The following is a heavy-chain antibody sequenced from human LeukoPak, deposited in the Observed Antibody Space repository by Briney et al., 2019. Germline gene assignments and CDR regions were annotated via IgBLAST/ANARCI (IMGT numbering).Heavy chain of an antibody. D-gene: IGHD3/OR15-3a*01. CDR2: INPSSGRT. J-gene: IGHJ5*02. CDR3: ARGGLPARSWFDP. CDR1: GYTFTSYY. V-gene: IGHV1-46*01. Sequence: ASVKVSCKASGYTFTSYYMNWVRQAPGQGLEWMGIINPSSGRTTYAQKFQGRVTMTRDTSTSTVHMELTSLRSEDTAVFYCARGGLPARSWFDPWGQGTLVTVSS.